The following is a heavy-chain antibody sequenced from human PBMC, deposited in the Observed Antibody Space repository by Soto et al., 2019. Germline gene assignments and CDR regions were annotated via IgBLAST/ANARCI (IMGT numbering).Heavy chain of an antibody. D-gene: IGHD2-8*01. Sequence: QVQLVESGGGVVQPGRSLRLSCAASGFTFSSYGMHWVRQAPGKGLEWVAVIWYDGSNKYYADSVKGRFTISRDNSKNTLYLQMNSLRAEDTAVYYCARGGNVCTNGVCYPAPHNDYWGQGTLVTVSS. CDR1: GFTFSSYG. CDR2: IWYDGSNK. CDR3: ARGGNVCTNGVCYPAPHNDY. V-gene: IGHV3-33*01. J-gene: IGHJ4*02.